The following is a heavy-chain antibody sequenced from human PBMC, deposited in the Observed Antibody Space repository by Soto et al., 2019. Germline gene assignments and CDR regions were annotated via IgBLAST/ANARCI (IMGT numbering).Heavy chain of an antibody. CDR1: GYIFVNYG. Sequence: QVQLVQSGDEVRKPGSSVKVSCKASGYIFVNYGIAWVRQAPGQGLEWMGWISPYSGNTHYESKVQGRLTMTTDTSTSTAYMKVRSLTSDNTAIYYFAIVDNYVTPNTQDVCGQGTTVTV. V-gene: IGHV1-18*01. D-gene: IGHD3-16*01. CDR2: ISPYSGNT. CDR3: AIVDNYVTPNTQDV. J-gene: IGHJ6*02.